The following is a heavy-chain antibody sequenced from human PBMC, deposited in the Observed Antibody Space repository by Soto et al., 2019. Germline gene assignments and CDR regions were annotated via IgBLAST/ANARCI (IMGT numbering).Heavy chain of an antibody. CDR1: GYTFSYDG. CDR2: ISAYNGNI. Sequence: QVQLVQSGAEVRKPGASVNVSCKASGYTFSYDGINWVRQAPGQGLEWMGWISAYNGNIEYAQKSQGRVTMTTDTSTSTAYIELTSLRSDDTAVYSCARGGPTAADYYYGMDVWGLGTTVTVSS. J-gene: IGHJ6*02. CDR3: ARGGPTAADYYYGMDV. D-gene: IGHD3-10*01. V-gene: IGHV1-18*01.